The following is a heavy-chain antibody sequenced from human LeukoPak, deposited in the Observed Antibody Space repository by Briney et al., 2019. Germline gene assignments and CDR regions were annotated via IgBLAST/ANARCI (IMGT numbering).Heavy chain of an antibody. V-gene: IGHV3-30-3*01. CDR1: GFTFSSHS. D-gene: IGHD3-10*01. Sequence: GGSLRLSCAASGFTFSSHSMHWVRQAPGKGLEWMTLTSHDGSNEYYADSVKGRFTISRDNSKNTLYLQMNSLRAEDTAVYYCARPMWGGSGSYLPLDYWGQGTLVTASS. CDR3: ARPMWGGSGSYLPLDY. J-gene: IGHJ4*02. CDR2: TSHDGSNE.